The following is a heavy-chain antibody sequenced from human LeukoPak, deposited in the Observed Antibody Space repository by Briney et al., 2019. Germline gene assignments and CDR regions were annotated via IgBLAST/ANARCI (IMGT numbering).Heavy chain of an antibody. CDR1: GGSIGTYY. CDR2: IYYNGYT. Sequence: SETLSLTCTVSGGSIGTYYWSWIRQPPGKGLEWIGYIYYNGYTDYNPSLKSRVTISVHTSKNQFSLKLSSVTAADTAVYYCARPLSVTFGGVIDPWFDPWGQGTLVTVSS. D-gene: IGHD3-16*02. CDR3: ARPLSVTFGGVIDPWFDP. J-gene: IGHJ5*02. V-gene: IGHV4-59*08.